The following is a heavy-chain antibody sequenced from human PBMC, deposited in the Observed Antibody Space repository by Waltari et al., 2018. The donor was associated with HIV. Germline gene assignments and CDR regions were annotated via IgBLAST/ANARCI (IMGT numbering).Heavy chain of an antibody. CDR3: ARGGYTYGDDY. D-gene: IGHD5-18*01. Sequence: VLLVKSGSEGKKPGASVKVSCTASVYPFPRYDFNWVPQATGQGLEWMGWMTPNSGKTGYAQKFQGRVTMTRNTSISTAYMELSSLRSDDTAVYYCARGGYTYGDDYWGQGTLVTVSS. CDR2: MTPNSGKT. CDR1: VYPFPRYD. V-gene: IGHV1-8*01. J-gene: IGHJ4*02.